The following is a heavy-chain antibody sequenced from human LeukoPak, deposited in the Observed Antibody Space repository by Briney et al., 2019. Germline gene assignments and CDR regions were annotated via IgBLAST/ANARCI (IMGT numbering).Heavy chain of an antibody. V-gene: IGHV6-1*01. D-gene: IGHD5-18*01. Sequence: SQTLSLTCAISGDSVSSTSAAWNWIRQSPSRGLEWLGRTYYRSKWHNDYAVSVKSRIIVNPDTSKNQFSLQLTSVTPEDTAVYFCARYSHDVPPSWGQGSQVTVTS. J-gene: IGHJ5*02. CDR3: ARYSHDVPPS. CDR1: GDSVSSTSAA. CDR2: TYYRSKWHN.